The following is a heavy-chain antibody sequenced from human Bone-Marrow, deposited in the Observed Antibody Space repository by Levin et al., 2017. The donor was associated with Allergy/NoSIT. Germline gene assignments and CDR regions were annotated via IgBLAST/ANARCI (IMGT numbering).Heavy chain of an antibody. V-gene: IGHV5-51*01. D-gene: IGHD2-2*01. CDR2: IYPDDSDT. CDR3: ARPRAPKPPNCRSSNCPVGEDGYDV. J-gene: IGHJ3*01. CDR1: GYTFTSYW. Sequence: VASVKVSCKGFGYTFTSYWIAWVRQMPGKGLEWMGIIYPDDSDTRYSPSFQGQVTFTVDKAINTAYLQWSSLKASDTSIYYCARPRAPKPPNCRSSNCPVGEDGYDVWGQGTMVTVSS.